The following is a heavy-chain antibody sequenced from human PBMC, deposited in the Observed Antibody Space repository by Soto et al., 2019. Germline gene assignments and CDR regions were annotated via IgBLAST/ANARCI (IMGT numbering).Heavy chain of an antibody. CDR1: GGSISSGVSS. CDR3: ARASPPGYSYYYGMDV. J-gene: IGHJ6*02. V-gene: IGHV4-30-2*05. Sequence: SETMSLTCAVSGGSISSGVSSWTCIRQPPGKGLEWIGNIYHSGSTSYNPSLKSRVTISVDTSKNQFSLKLSSVTAADTAVYYCARASPPGYSYYYGMDVWGQGTTVT. D-gene: IGHD4-4*01. CDR2: IYHSGST.